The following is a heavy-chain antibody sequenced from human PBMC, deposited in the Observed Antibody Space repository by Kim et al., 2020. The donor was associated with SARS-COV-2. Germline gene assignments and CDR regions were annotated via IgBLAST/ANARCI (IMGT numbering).Heavy chain of an antibody. CDR3: AKDLGIAAAGGIVGDAFDI. Sequence: RFTISRDNSKNTLYLQMNSLRAEDTAVYYCAKDLGIAAAGGIVGDAFDIWGQGTMVTVSS. V-gene: IGHV3-30*02. D-gene: IGHD6-13*01. J-gene: IGHJ3*02.